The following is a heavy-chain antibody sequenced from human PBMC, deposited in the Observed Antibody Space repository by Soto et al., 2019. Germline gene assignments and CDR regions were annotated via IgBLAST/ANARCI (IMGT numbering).Heavy chain of an antibody. Sequence: PGGSLRLSCAASGFTFSDSSMGWVRQAPGKGLEWVSSISASGYSTYYADSVKGRFTISRDTSKNTLYLQTNSLRAEDTAMYYCAKMGRHAYKPIDSCGQRSLVAVSP. V-gene: IGHV3-23*01. D-gene: IGHD3-16*01. CDR2: ISASGYST. CDR1: GFTFSDSS. J-gene: IGHJ4*02. CDR3: AKMGRHAYKPIDS.